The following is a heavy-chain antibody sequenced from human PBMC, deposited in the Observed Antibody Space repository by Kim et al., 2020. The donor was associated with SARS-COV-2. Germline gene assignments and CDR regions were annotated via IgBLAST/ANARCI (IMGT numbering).Heavy chain of an antibody. J-gene: IGHJ6*02. D-gene: IGHD2-2*01. CDR1: GFTFSSYE. CDR2: ISSSGSTI. V-gene: IGHV3-48*03. Sequence: GGSLRLSCAASGFTFSSYEMNWVRQAPGKGLEWVSYISSSGSTIYYADSVKGRFTISRDNAKNSLYLQMNSLRAEDTAVYYCARGRYCSSTSCYEGFDYYYGMDVWGQGTTVTVSS. CDR3: ARGRYCSSTSCYEGFDYYYGMDV.